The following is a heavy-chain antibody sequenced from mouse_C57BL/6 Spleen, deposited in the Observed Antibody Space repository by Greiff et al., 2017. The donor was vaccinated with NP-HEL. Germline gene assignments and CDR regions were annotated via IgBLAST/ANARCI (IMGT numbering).Heavy chain of an antibody. J-gene: IGHJ1*03. CDR3: ARSGIPTVGDWYFDV. V-gene: IGHV1-69*01. CDR1: GYTFTSYW. CDR2: IDHSDSYT. D-gene: IGHD1-1*01. Sequence: QVQLQQPGAELVMPGASVKLSCKASGYTFTSYWMHWVKQRPGQGLEWIGEIDHSDSYTNYNQKFKGKSTLTVDKSSSTAYMQLSSLTSEDSAVYYCARSGIPTVGDWYFDVWGTGTTVTVSS.